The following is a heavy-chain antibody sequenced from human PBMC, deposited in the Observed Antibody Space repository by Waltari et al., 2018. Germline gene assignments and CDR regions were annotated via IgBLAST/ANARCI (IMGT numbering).Heavy chain of an antibody. CDR3: VRSAFLDV. CDR1: GFSFSTYW. CDR2: IKSDGSTK. J-gene: IGHJ6*02. Sequence: EVQLVESGGGLVQPGGSLRLSCAASGFSFSTYWMNWARQAPGEGLVWVSRIKSDGSTKAYADSVKGRFTTSRDNAKNTLYPQMNSLRADDTAVYYCVRSAFLDVWGQGTTVTVSS. D-gene: IGHD3-16*01. V-gene: IGHV3-74*01.